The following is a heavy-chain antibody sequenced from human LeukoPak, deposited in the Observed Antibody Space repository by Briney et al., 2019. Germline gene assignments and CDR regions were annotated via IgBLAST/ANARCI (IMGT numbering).Heavy chain of an antibody. CDR2: IYYSGST. CDR1: GGSISSYY. Sequence: PSETLSLTCTVSGGSISSYYWSWIRQPPGKGLEWIGDIYYSGSTKYNPSLRSRGTISVETTKNQFSLKLSSVTAADTAVYYCARHQYSNYYYYGMDVWGQGTTVTVSS. D-gene: IGHD4-11*01. V-gene: IGHV4-59*08. J-gene: IGHJ6*02. CDR3: ARHQYSNYYYYGMDV.